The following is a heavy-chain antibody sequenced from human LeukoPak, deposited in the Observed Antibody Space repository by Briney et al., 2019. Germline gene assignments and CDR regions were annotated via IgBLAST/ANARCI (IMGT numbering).Heavy chain of an antibody. CDR1: GYTLTELS. V-gene: IGHV1-24*01. CDR3: ATRSYYDFWSGYYKYYYYGMDV. D-gene: IGHD3-3*01. J-gene: IGHJ6*02. CDR2: FDPEDGET. Sequence: ASVKVSCKVSGYTLTELSMHWVRQAPGKGLEWMGGFDPEDGETIYAQKFQGRVTMTEDTSTDTAYMELSSLRSEDTAVYHCATRSYYDFWSGYYKYYYYGMDVWGQGTTVTVSS.